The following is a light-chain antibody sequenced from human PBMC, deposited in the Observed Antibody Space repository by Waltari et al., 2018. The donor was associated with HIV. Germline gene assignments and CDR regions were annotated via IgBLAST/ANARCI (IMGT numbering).Light chain of an antibody. CDR2: EVK. Sequence: HSALTQPASVSGSPGQSITISCTGPSSTVGTYTLVSWYQQHPGKAPKLLIYEVKRRPSGLSDRFSGSKSGDTASLTVSGLQAEDEAIYYCCSYAGSDTLVFGGGTSLTIL. J-gene: IGLJ3*02. V-gene: IGLV2-23*02. CDR1: SSTVGTYTL. CDR3: CSYAGSDTLV.